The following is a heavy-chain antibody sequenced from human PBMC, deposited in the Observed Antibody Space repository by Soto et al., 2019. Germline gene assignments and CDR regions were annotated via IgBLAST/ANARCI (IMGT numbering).Heavy chain of an antibody. CDR3: EKERFLEWLSPRNYFEA. D-gene: IGHD3-3*01. V-gene: IGHV3-23*01. Sequence: HPGGSLRLSCAASGFTFASYSMSLVRQAPGKGLECVSGISVSGISPSYADSMKGRFTISRDKSKNTLYLQMNSLRAEETAIYYCEKERFLEWLSPRNYFEAWGKGTRVTVSS. CDR1: GFTFASYS. CDR2: ISVSGISP. J-gene: IGHJ5*02.